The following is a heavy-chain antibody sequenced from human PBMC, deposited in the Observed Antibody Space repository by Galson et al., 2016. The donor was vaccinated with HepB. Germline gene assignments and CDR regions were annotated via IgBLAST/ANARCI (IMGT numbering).Heavy chain of an antibody. Sequence: CAISGDSVSSENAGWNWIRQSPSRGLEWLGKTYYRSKWYSDYAPSVKSRINITADTSKNQFSLQFNSVTPEDTAVYYCARHWDSTWYYFDYWGQGTLVTVSS. J-gene: IGHJ4*02. CDR2: TYYRSKWYS. V-gene: IGHV6-1*01. CDR3: ARHWDSTWYYFDY. D-gene: IGHD1-7*01. CDR1: GDSVSSENAG.